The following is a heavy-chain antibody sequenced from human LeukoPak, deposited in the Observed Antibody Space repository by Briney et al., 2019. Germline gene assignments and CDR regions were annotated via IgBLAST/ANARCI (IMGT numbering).Heavy chain of an antibody. CDR3: VGAWSYLVF. CDR2: INKDGSEK. J-gene: IGHJ4*02. CDR1: GFTVSTFR. D-gene: IGHD3-16*02. Sequence: PGGSLRFTGAASGFTVSTFRLDRERQAPGKGLEWVANINKDGSEKYYVDSVKGRFTISRDNAKNSLYLQMSSLRPDDTAVYHCVGAWSYLVFGGEGTLVTVSS. V-gene: IGHV3-7*04.